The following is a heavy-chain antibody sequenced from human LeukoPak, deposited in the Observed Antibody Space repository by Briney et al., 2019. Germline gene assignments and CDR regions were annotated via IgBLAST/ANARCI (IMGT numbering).Heavy chain of an antibody. CDR3: ARMGVVPAAHFDY. J-gene: IGHJ4*02. Sequence: PGGSLRLSCAASGFTFSSYTMSWVRQAPGKELEWVSGISGSGGRTYYADPVKGRFTISRDNSRNTLSLQMNSLRAEDTAVYYCARMGVVPAAHFDYWGQGTLVTVSS. V-gene: IGHV3-23*01. CDR1: GFTFSSYT. CDR2: ISGSGGRT. D-gene: IGHD2-2*01.